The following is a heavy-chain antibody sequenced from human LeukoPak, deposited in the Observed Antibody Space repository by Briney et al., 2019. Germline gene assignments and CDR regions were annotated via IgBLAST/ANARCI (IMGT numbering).Heavy chain of an antibody. Sequence: GESLKISRKGSGYSFTSYWIGWVRQMPGKGLEWMGIVYPGDSDTRYSPSFQGQVTISADKSISTAYLQWSSLKASDTAMYYCARLDGNCSSTSCYLGWFDPWGQGTLVTVSS. V-gene: IGHV5-51*01. CDR3: ARLDGNCSSTSCYLGWFDP. CDR2: VYPGDSDT. J-gene: IGHJ5*02. D-gene: IGHD2-2*01. CDR1: GYSFTSYW.